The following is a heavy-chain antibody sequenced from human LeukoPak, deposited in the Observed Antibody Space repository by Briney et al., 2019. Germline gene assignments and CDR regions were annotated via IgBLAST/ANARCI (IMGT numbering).Heavy chain of an antibody. D-gene: IGHD5/OR15-5a*01. CDR3: AKDLRSSPGDY. Sequence: GGSLRLSCAASGFTFSTYGMSWVRQAPGKGLEWVSAISGSGSSTYYADSVKGRFTISRDNSRNTVSLQMNSLRAEDTAVYYCAKDLRSSPGDYWGQGTLVTVSS. CDR2: ISGSGSST. V-gene: IGHV3-23*01. CDR1: GFTFSTYG. J-gene: IGHJ4*02.